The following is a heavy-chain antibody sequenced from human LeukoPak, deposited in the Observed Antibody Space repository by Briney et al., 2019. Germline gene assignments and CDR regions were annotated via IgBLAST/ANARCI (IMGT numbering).Heavy chain of an antibody. V-gene: IGHV4-4*07. D-gene: IGHD3-3*01. CDR2: IYTSGST. CDR1: GGSISSYY. Sequence: PSETLSLTCTVSGGSISSYYWSWIRQPAGKGLEWIGRIYTSGSTNYNPSLKSRVTMSVDTSKNQFSLKLSSVTAADTAVYYCARGQSGSRYYDFWSGYQAWFDPWGQGTLVTVSS. J-gene: IGHJ5*02. CDR3: ARGQSGSRYYDFWSGYQAWFDP.